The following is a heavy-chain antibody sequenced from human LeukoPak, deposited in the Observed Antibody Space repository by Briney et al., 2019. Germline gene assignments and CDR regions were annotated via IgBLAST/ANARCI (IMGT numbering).Heavy chain of an antibody. D-gene: IGHD5-24*01. CDR3: ARDGYNAFDI. CDR2: ISSSSSTI. V-gene: IGHV3-48*01. Sequence: GGSLRLSCAASGFTFSSYSMNWVRQAPGKGLEWVSYISSSSSTIYYADPVKGRFTISRDNAKNSLYLQMNSLRAEDTAVYYCARDGYNAFDIWGQGTMVTVSS. J-gene: IGHJ3*02. CDR1: GFTFSSYS.